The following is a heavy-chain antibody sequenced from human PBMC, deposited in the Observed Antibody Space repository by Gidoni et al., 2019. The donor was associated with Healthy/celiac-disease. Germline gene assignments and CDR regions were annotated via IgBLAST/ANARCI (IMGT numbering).Heavy chain of an antibody. J-gene: IGHJ4*02. CDR1: GGSISSYY. V-gene: IGHV4-59*01. CDR3: ARTGSLRLYYFDY. CDR2: IYYSGST. D-gene: IGHD4-17*01. Sequence: QVQLQESAPGLGKPSETLSLTCPVSGGSISSYYWSWIRQPPGKGLEWIGYIYYSGSTTYNPSLKSRVTISVDTSKNQFALKLSSVTAADTAVYYCARTGSLRLYYFDYWGQGTLVTVSS.